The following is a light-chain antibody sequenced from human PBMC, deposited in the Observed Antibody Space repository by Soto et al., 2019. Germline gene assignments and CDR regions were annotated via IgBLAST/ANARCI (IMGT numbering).Light chain of an antibody. Sequence: DILMTQSPATLSVSPGERATISCRASQSIGTNLAWYRQRPGQAPRLLIYGSTRATDIPARFRGSGSGTDFTLTINSLQSEDFAVYFCQQFNDWPLTFGGGTRVE. J-gene: IGKJ4*01. CDR3: QQFNDWPLT. CDR2: GS. V-gene: IGKV3-15*01. CDR1: QSIGTN.